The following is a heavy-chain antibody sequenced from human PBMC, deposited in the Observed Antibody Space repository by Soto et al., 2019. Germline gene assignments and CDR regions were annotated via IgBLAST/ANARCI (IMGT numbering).Heavy chain of an antibody. CDR1: GYSISAYY. J-gene: IGHJ4*02. Sequence: QVQLVQSGTEVKKPGASVKVSCQASGYSISAYYIHWVRQAPGQGLEWMGWIDPKNGGTVSAQKFQGRLTMTRGTSISTVYMDLSGLTSDDMALHYCGRDDYGICPYWGQGSLVTVSS. V-gene: IGHV1-2*02. CDR2: IDPKNGGT. D-gene: IGHD3-10*01. CDR3: GRDDYGICPY.